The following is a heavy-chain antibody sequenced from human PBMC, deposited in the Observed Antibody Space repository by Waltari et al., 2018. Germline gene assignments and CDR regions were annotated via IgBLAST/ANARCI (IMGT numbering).Heavy chain of an antibody. CDR2: ISSSSSYI. CDR3: ARDPAYDILTGYLTSDACDI. D-gene: IGHD3-9*01. V-gene: IGHV3-21*01. J-gene: IGHJ3*02. Sequence: EVQLVESGGGLVKPGGSLRLSCAASGFTFSSYSMNWVRQAPGKGLEWVSSISSSSSYIYDADSVKGRFTISRDNAKNSLYLQMNSLRAEDTAVYYCARDPAYDILTGYLTSDACDIWGQGTMVTVSS. CDR1: GFTFSSYS.